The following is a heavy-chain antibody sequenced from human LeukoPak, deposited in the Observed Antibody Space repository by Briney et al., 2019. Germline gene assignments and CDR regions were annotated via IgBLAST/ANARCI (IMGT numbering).Heavy chain of an antibody. J-gene: IGHJ3*01. Sequence: GGSLRLSCAASGFTFSSYAMHWVRPAPGKGLEWVAVVSYDGSNKYYADSVKGRFPISRDNSKNTLYPQMNSLRAEDTAVYYCARDYYNSSGYYPLFDFFDFWAKGKMVTV. CDR2: VSYDGSNK. CDR3: ARDYYNSSGYYPLFDFFDF. D-gene: IGHD3-22*01. V-gene: IGHV3-30-3*01. CDR1: GFTFSSYA.